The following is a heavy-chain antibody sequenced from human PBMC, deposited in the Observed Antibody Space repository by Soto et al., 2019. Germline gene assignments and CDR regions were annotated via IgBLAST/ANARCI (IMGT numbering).Heavy chain of an antibody. CDR2: SSHPGTT. V-gene: IGHV4-4*02. CDR1: GGSISDNW. Sequence: QVQLQESGPGLVKPSGTLSLTCAVSGGSISDNWWSWVRQPPGKGLEWIGESSHPGTTHYNPSLWSRVTIPIAKSKYQFSLNLSSVTAADTAVYYCARHIAVPRTRGFDFWGQGTLVTVFS. D-gene: IGHD6-19*01. J-gene: IGHJ4*02. CDR3: ARHIAVPRTRGFDF.